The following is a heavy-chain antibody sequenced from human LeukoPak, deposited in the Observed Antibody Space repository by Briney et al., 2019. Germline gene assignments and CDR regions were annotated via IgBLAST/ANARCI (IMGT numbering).Heavy chain of an antibody. J-gene: IGHJ5*02. CDR1: GFTFSSYA. V-gene: IGHV3-30-3*01. CDR3: AGLVVVNNWFDP. Sequence: GRSLRLSCAASGFTFSSYAMHWVRQAPGKGLEWVAVISYDGSNKHYADSVKGRFTISRDNSKNTLYLQMNSLRAEDTAVYYCAGLVVVNNWFDPWGQGTLVTVSS. CDR2: ISYDGSNK. D-gene: IGHD3-22*01.